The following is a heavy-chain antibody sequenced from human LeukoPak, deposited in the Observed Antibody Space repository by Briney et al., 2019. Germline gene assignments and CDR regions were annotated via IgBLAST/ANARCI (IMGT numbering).Heavy chain of an antibody. J-gene: IGHJ6*03. Sequence: PSETLSLTCTISGGSVTSGSYYWSWIRQPPEKGLEWIGYIYYTGSTDYNPSLKSRVTISVETSKNQFSLQLSSVAAADTAIYYCATSLESYYYMDVWGKGTTVTVSS. V-gene: IGHV4-61*01. CDR2: IYYTGST. CDR1: GGSVTSGSYY. CDR3: ATSLESYYYMDV. D-gene: IGHD5-24*01.